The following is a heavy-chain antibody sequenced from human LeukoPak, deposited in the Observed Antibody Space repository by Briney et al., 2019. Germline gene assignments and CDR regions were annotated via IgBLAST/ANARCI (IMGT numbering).Heavy chain of an antibody. D-gene: IGHD3-10*01. J-gene: IGHJ4*02. CDR1: GYTFTSYG. V-gene: IGHV1-18*01. CDR3: ARDLITMVRGVIATYGY. CDR2: ISTYNGNT. Sequence: ASVKVSCKASGYTFTSYGISWVRQAPGQGLEWMGWISTYNGNTNYAQKFQGRVTMTTDTSTSTAYMELRSLRSDDTAVYYCARDLITMVRGVIATYGYWGQGTLVTVSS.